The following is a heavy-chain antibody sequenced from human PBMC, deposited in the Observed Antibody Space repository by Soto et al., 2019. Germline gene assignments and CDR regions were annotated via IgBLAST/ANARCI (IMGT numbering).Heavy chain of an antibody. J-gene: IGHJ4*02. CDR1: GASIITDNW. V-gene: IGHV4-4*02. Sequence: QVQLQESGPGLVKPSGTLSLTCALSGASIITDNWWSWVRQPPGKEMEWIGEIYHSGNTNFNPSVKSRVTISVDTSKNQFPLTVSSVTAADTAIYYCARASASSKLRGVVINWGQGTLVTVSS. CDR3: ARASASSKLRGVVIN. D-gene: IGHD3-10*01. CDR2: IYHSGNT.